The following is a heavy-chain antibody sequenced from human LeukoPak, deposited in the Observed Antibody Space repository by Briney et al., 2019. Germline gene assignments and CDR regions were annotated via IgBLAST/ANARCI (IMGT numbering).Heavy chain of an antibody. CDR2: ISVYNGNT. J-gene: IGHJ4*02. CDR1: GYPFITYG. D-gene: IGHD4-23*01. Sequence: GASVKVACKASGYPFITYGISWVRQAPGQGLEWMGWISVYNGNTKYAQKLQGRVTMTTDTSTNTAYMELRSLRSDGTAVYYCARAGDNSPFDYWGQGTLVTVSS. CDR3: ARAGDNSPFDY. V-gene: IGHV1-18*01.